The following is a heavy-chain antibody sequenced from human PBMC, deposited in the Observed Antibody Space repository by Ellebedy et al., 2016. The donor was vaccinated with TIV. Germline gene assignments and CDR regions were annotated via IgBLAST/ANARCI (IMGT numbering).Heavy chain of an antibody. J-gene: IGHJ4*02. CDR1: GFTFSSYG. CDR2: IWYDGSNK. Sequence: GESLKISXAASGFTFSSYGMHWVRQAPGKGLEWVAVIWYDGSNKYYADSVKGRFTISRDNSKNTLYLQMNSLRAEDTAVYYCAKDRAPAGTHTAAGNYWGQGTLVTVSS. V-gene: IGHV3-30*02. CDR3: AKDRAPAGTHTAAGNY. D-gene: IGHD6-25*01.